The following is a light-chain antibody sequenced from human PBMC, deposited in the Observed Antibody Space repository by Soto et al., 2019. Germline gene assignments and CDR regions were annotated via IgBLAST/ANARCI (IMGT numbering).Light chain of an antibody. V-gene: IGKV4-1*01. CDR2: WAS. CDR3: QQYFNTPLP. J-gene: IGKJ4*01. Sequence: DIVMTQSPDSLAVSLGERATINCKSSQNVLNRANDKNYVAWYQQKPGQPPKLLIYWASTRESDVPDRLSGSGSATDFTLTISSLQAGDVAVYYCQQYFNTPLPFGGGTKVEIK. CDR1: QNVLNRANDKNY.